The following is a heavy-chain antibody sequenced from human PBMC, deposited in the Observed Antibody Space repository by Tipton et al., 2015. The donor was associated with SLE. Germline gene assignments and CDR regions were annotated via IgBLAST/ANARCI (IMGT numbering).Heavy chain of an antibody. D-gene: IGHD3-3*01. CDR3: ARGFFHDYWSAEQGRKSFYFDN. Sequence: TLSLTCSVSGGSIRSSSFYWGWIRQPPGKGLEWIGSMHHTGATYSSPSLKSRVTLSLDKSQNQFSLKLTSVTAADTAVYFCARGFFHDYWSAEQGRKSFYFDNWGQGALVTVSS. V-gene: IGHV4-39*07. CDR2: MHHTGAT. J-gene: IGHJ4*02. CDR1: GGSIRSSSFY.